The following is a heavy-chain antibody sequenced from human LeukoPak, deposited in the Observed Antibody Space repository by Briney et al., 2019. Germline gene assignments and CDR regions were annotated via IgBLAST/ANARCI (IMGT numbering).Heavy chain of an antibody. J-gene: IGHJ6*03. D-gene: IGHD3-10*01. CDR3: ARLEGFGELGYYYYMDV. Sequence: ASVKVSCKASGYTFTSYGISWVRQAPGQGLEWMGWISAYNGNTNYAQKLQGRVTMTTDTSTSTAYMELRSLRSGDTAVYYCARLEGFGELGYYYYMDVWGKGTTVTISS. CDR1: GYTFTSYG. CDR2: ISAYNGNT. V-gene: IGHV1-18*01.